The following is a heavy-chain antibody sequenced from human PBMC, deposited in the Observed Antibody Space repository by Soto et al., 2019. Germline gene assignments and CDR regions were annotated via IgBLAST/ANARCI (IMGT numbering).Heavy chain of an antibody. Sequence: QVHLVQSGGEVTRPGASVKVSCKSSGYTFTSYGVSWVRQAPGQGLEWLGWISVYTGNTKQAQKFQDRVTLTTEASTTTAYIELRSMRSDDTAVYYCARDRCTTDSCYTHHFHVWGQETTVTVPS. J-gene: IGHJ6*02. CDR2: ISVYTGNT. V-gene: IGHV1-18*04. CDR1: GYTFTSYG. CDR3: ARDRCTTDSCYTHHFHV. D-gene: IGHD2-8*01.